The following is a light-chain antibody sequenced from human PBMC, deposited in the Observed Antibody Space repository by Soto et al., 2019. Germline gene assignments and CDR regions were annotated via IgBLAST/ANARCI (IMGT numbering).Light chain of an antibody. CDR2: GAS. CDR1: QSLSSE. CDR3: QQVHNCPLT. Sequence: DIVMTQSPDTLSVSPGERATLSCRASQSLSSELAWYQQKPGQPPRLLIYGASTRATGVPARFTGSGSGSDFTLTISGLQSEDFAVYYCQQVHNCPLTFGQGTRLEI. V-gene: IGKV3-15*01. J-gene: IGKJ2*01.